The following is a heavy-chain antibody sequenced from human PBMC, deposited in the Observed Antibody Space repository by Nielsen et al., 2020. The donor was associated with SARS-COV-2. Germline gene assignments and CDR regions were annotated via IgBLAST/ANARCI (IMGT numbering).Heavy chain of an antibody. D-gene: IGHD6-19*01. J-gene: IGHJ3*02. CDR2: ISWNSGSI. CDR1: GFTFDDYA. Sequence: SLKISCAASGFTFDDYAMHWVRQAPGKGLEWVSGISWNSGSIGYADSVKGRFTISRDNAKNSLYLQMNSLRAEDTALYYCSMSGYDWSSGWYGGAFDIWGQGTMVTVSS. CDR3: SMSGYDWSSGWYGGAFDI. V-gene: IGHV3-9*01.